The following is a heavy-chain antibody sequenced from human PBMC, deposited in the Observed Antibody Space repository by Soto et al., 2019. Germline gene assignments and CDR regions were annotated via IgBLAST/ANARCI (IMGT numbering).Heavy chain of an antibody. D-gene: IGHD3-22*01. CDR3: ASIYDSSGYYYGNNWFDP. Sequence: SETLSLTCAVSGGSISSGGYSWSWIRQPPGKGLEWIGYMYHSGGTYYNPSLKSRVTISVDTSKNQFSLELSSVTAADTAVYYCASIYDSSGYYYGNNWFDPWGQGTLVTVSS. CDR1: GGSISSGGYS. CDR2: MYHSGGT. J-gene: IGHJ5*02. V-gene: IGHV4-30-2*05.